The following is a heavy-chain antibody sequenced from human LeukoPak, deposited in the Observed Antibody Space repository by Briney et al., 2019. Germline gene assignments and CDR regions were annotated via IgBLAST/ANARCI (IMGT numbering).Heavy chain of an antibody. J-gene: IGHJ4*02. V-gene: IGHV3-20*04. CDR1: GFTFDDYG. CDR2: INWNGGST. Sequence: GGSLRLSCAASGFTFDDYGMSWVRQAPGKGLEWVSGINWNGGSTGYADSVKGRFTISRDNAKNSLYLQMNSLRAEDTALYYCARSGCSGGSCYPDDYWGQGALVTVSS. D-gene: IGHD2-15*01. CDR3: ARSGCSGGSCYPDDY.